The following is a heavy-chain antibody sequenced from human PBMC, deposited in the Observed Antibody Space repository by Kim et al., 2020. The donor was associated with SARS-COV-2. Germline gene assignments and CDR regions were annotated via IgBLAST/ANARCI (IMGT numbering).Heavy chain of an antibody. D-gene: IGHD2-2*03. CDR3: ARVGYCSSTSCYEDWYFDL. CDR2: INAGNGNT. J-gene: IGHJ2*01. Sequence: ASVKVSCKASGYTFTSYAMHWVRQAPGQRLEWMGWINAGNGNTKYSQKFQGRVTITRDTSASTAYMELSSLRSEDTAVYYCARVGYCSSTSCYEDWYFDLWGRGTLVTVSS. V-gene: IGHV1-3*01. CDR1: GYTFTSYA.